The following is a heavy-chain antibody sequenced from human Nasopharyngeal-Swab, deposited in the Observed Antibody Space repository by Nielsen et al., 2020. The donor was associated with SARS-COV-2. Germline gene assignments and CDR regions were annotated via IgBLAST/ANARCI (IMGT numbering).Heavy chain of an antibody. J-gene: IGHJ6*02. D-gene: IGHD3-3*01. CDR3: ARDLRFFTPSNYYYYGMDV. Sequence: GESLKISCAASGSTFSSYWMHWVRQTPGKGLVWVSRINSDGSSTSYADSVKGRFTISRDNAKNTLYLQMNSLRAEDTAVYYCARDLRFFTPSNYYYYGMDVWGQGTTVTVSS. CDR2: INSDGSST. CDR1: GSTFSSYW. V-gene: IGHV3-74*01.